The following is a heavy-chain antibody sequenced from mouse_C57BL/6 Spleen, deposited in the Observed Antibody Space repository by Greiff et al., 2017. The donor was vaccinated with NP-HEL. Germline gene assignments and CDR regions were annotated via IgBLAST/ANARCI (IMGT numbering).Heavy chain of an antibody. CDR3: ARYYDGDYYFDY. CDR1: GFNIKDYY. CDR2: IDPEDGET. V-gene: IGHV14-2*01. J-gene: IGHJ2*01. D-gene: IGHD2-3*01. Sequence: VQLQQSGAELVKPGASVKLSCTASGFNIKDYYLHWVKQRTEQGLEWIGRIDPEDGETKYAPNFQGKATITADTSSNPAYLQLSSLTSEDTAVYYCARYYDGDYYFDYWGKGTTRTVSS.